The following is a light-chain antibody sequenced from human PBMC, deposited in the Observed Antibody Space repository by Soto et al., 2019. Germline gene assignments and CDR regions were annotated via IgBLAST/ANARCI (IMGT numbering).Light chain of an antibody. CDR1: SSDIGAYDY. J-gene: IGLJ3*02. CDR2: ADT. V-gene: IGLV2-14*01. CDR3: SSHTTSNTWV. Sequence: QSALTQPASVSGSPGQSISISCTGTSSDIGAYDYVSWHQQYPGKAPKLIIYADTDRPSGISDRFSASKSGNTASLVISGLQAEDEADYYCSSHTTSNTWVFGAGTKVTVL.